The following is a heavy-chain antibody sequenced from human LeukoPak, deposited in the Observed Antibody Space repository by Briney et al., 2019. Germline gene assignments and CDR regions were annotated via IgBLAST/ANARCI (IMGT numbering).Heavy chain of an antibody. D-gene: IGHD3-22*01. J-gene: IGHJ6*02. CDR3: ARLYYYDSSGRPGSSVYYYYGMDV. CDR1: GFTFSNYA. V-gene: IGHV3-21*01. Sequence: GGSLRLSCAASGFTFSNYAMSWVRQAPGKGLEWVSSISSSSSYIYYADSVKGRFTISRDNAKNSLYLQMNSLRAEDTAVYYCARLYYYDSSGRPGSSVYYYYGMDVWGQGTTVTVSS. CDR2: ISSSSSYI.